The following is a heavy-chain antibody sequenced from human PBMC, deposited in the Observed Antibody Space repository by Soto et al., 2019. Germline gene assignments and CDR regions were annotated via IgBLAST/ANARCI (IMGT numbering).Heavy chain of an antibody. CDR2: IVPVFPSV. V-gene: IGHV1-69*18. CDR1: GGAFNNYA. D-gene: IGHD6-25*01. Sequence: QVQLVQSGAEVKRPGSSVKVSCKASGGAFNNYAIYWVRQAPGQGLEWLGTIVPVFPSVYYAPRFQARLTISADGSADTVYMMLISLKSADTAVYYCARDMPSTAAAYFYYGLNVWGQGASVTVSS. J-gene: IGHJ6*02. CDR3: ARDMPSTAAAYFYYGLNV.